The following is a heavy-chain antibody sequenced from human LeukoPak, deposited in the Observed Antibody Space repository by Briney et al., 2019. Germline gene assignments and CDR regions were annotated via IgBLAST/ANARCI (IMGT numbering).Heavy chain of an antibody. CDR1: GGSFSGYY. J-gene: IGHJ4*02. CDR3: ARREDGRRAMNY. CDR2: INHSGST. D-gene: IGHD1-26*01. Sequence: SETLSLTCAVYGGSFSGYYWSWIRQPPGKGLEWIGEINHSGSTNYNPSLKSRVTISVDTSKNQFSLKLSSVTAADTAVYYCARREDGRRAMNYWGQGTLVTVSS. V-gene: IGHV4-34*01.